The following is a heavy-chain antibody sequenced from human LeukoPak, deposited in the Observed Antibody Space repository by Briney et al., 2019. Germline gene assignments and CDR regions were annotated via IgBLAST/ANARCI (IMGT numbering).Heavy chain of an antibody. V-gene: IGHV1-69*13. CDR1: GGTFSSYA. CDR2: IIPIFGTA. CDR3: ARAPSIAAALYYFDY. Sequence: ASVKVSCKASGGTFSSYAISWVRQAPGQGLEWMGGIIPIFGTANYAQKFQGRVTITADESTSTAYMELSSLRSEDTAVYYCARAPSIAAALYYFDYWGQGTLVTVSS. J-gene: IGHJ4*02. D-gene: IGHD6-13*01.